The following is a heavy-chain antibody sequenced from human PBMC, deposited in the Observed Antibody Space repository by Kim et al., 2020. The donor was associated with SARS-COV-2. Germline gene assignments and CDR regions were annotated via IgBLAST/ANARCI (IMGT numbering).Heavy chain of an antibody. CDR3: ARHKGGIVGATGPDY. D-gene: IGHD1-26*01. Sequence: PSFQGQVTISADKSISTAYLQWSSLKASDTAMYYCARHKGGIVGATGPDYWGQGTLVTVSS. J-gene: IGHJ4*02. V-gene: IGHV5-51*01.